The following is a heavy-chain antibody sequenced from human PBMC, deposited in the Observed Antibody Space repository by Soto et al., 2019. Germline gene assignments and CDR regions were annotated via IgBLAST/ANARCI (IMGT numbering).Heavy chain of an antibody. J-gene: IGHJ6*02. CDR3: ARQLATSSPADYYGMGV. V-gene: IGHV5-51*01. CDR1: GYSFTSYW. CDR2: IYPGDSDT. Sequence: ESLKISCKGSGYSFTSYWNGWVRQTPGKGLEWRGIIYPGDSDTRYSPSFQGQVDILDDKSIGTAYLQWSSLKASDTAMYYSARQLATSSPADYYGMGVWGQEATVNV. D-gene: IGHD5-12*01.